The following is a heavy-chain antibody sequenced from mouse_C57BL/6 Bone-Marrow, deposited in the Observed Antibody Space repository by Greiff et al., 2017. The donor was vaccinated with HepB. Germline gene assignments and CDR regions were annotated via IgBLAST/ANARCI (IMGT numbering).Heavy chain of an antibody. CDR1: GFTFSSYA. D-gene: IGHD1-1*01. Sequence: EVKLVESGEGLVKPGGSLKLSCAASGFTFSSYAMSWVRQTPEKRLEWVAYISSGGDYIYYADTVKGRFTISRDNARNTLYLEMSSLKSEDTAMYYCTREDMTTVVARDAMDYWGQGTSVTVSS. J-gene: IGHJ4*01. V-gene: IGHV5-9-1*02. CDR3: TREDMTTVVARDAMDY. CDR2: ISSGGDYI.